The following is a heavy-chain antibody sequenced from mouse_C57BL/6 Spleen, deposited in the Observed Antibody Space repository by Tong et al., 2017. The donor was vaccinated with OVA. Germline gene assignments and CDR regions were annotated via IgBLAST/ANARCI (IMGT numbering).Heavy chain of an antibody. Sequence: EVQLQESGPVLVKPGASVKMSCKASGYTFTDYYMNWVKQSHGKSLEWIGVINPYNGGTSYNQKFKGKATLTVDKSSSTAYMELNSLTSEDSAVYYCARHGNYYGSSPYAMDYWGQGTSVTVSS. J-gene: IGHJ4*01. V-gene: IGHV1-19*01. CDR1: GYTFTDYY. CDR2: INPYNGGT. D-gene: IGHD1-1*01. CDR3: ARHGNYYGSSPYAMDY.